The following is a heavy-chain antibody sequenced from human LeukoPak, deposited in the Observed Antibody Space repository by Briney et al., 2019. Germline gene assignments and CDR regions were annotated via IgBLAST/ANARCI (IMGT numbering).Heavy chain of an antibody. Sequence: ASVKVSCKASGYTFTVYYIHWVRQAPGQGLEYMGWSNPNSGGTNYAQKFQGRVRMTRNTSITTAYREVSRVRSDDTAVYYCALYSSGLFDPWGQGTLVTVSS. D-gene: IGHD6-19*01. CDR2: SNPNSGGT. J-gene: IGHJ5*02. CDR1: GYTFTVYY. V-gene: IGHV1-2*02. CDR3: ALYSSGLFDP.